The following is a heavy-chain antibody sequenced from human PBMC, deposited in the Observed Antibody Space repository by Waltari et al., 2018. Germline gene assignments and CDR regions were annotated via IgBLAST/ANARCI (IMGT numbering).Heavy chain of an antibody. V-gene: IGHV4-38-2*01. CDR1: GYSISSGYY. CDR2: IYHSGST. J-gene: IGHJ4*02. CDR3: ARSGGSDNWNYDY. Sequence: QVQLQESGPGLVKPSETLSLTCAVSGYSISSGYYWGWIRQPPGKGLEWIGSIYHSGSTDDNPSLKSGVTRSVETSKKQFSLKLSSVTAADTAVYYWARSGGSDNWNYDYWGQGTLVTVSS. D-gene: IGHD1-7*01.